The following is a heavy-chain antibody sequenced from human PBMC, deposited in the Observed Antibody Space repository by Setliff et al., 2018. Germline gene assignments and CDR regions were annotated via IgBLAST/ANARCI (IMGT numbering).Heavy chain of an antibody. CDR3: ARVAGSGYLDRCFDP. CDR1: GYSISSAYY. CDR2: IYHSGST. V-gene: IGHV4-38-2*01. J-gene: IGHJ5*02. Sequence: PSETLSLTCAVSGYSISSAYYWGWIRHPPGKGLEWIGSIYHSGSTYYNPSLKSRLTMSVDTSKNQFSLKLSSVTAADTAVYYCARVAGSGYLDRCFDPWGQGTLVTVSS. D-gene: IGHD3-22*01.